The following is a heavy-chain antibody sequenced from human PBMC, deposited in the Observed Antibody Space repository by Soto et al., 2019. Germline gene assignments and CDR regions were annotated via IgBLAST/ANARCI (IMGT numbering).Heavy chain of an antibody. V-gene: IGHV3-15*07. CDR2: IKSKTDGGTV. CDR3: SHGYYQYFES. D-gene: IGHD5-18*01. J-gene: IGHJ4*02. Sequence: PGGSLRLSCAASGFIFTNAWMNWVRQAPGKGLEWVGRIKSKTDGGTVEYAAPVKDRFTISRDDSENTLYLQMNSLKTEDTAVYYCSHGYYQYFESWGQGTLVTVSS. CDR1: GFIFTNAW.